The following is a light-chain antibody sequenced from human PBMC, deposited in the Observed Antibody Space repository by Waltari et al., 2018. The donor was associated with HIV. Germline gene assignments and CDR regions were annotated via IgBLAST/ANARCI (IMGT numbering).Light chain of an antibody. Sequence: NFMLTQPHSVSESPEKTVTISCTRTSGSTASNSAPRFQQRPGKAPTTILYEDYQRPSGVPDRFSGTLDESSNSASLTISGVKTEDEADYYCQSFDTNNHWVFGGGTRLTVL. V-gene: IGLV6-57*03. CDR2: EDY. CDR3: QSFDTNNHWV. CDR1: SGSTASNS. J-gene: IGLJ3*02.